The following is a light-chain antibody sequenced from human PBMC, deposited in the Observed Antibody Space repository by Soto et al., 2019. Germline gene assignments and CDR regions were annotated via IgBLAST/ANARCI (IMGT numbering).Light chain of an antibody. CDR3: LQYDKWPPWT. CDR1: QSIGNN. Sequence: VMTQFPATLSLSPGDRGTLSCRASQSIGNNLAWYRQKPGQAPSLLVYRASTRATDIPARISGSGSGTEFTLTITSLQSEDFAFYYCLQYDKWPPWTFGQGTKVDIK. J-gene: IGKJ1*01. V-gene: IGKV3-15*01. CDR2: RAS.